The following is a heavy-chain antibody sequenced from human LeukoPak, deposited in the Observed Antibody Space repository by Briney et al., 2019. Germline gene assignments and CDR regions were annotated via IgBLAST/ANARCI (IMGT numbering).Heavy chain of an antibody. J-gene: IGHJ6*02. CDR2: ITDSGSTI. CDR3: ARSIGLTGGGVDV. Sequence: GGSLRLSCAASGFTFRDYNMNWVRQAPGKGLEWVSYITDSGSTIHYADSVNGRFTISRDNAKNTLYLQMNSLRAEDSAVYYCARSIGLTGGGVDVWGRGTTVTVSS. D-gene: IGHD3-9*01. CDR1: GFTFRDYN. V-gene: IGHV3-11*01.